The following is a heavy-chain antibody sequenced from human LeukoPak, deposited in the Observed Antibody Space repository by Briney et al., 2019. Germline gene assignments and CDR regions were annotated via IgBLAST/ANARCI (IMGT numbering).Heavy chain of an antibody. CDR3: ATGKLDASGFDFMLPF. CDR1: GFTFSSSA. V-gene: IGHV3-30*10. Sequence: GRSLRLSCAASGFTFSSSAMHWFRQAPGKGLEWLAVFSRDGINTYYTDSVKGRFTISRDNYKNIFYLQMNSLRIEDTAIYYCATGKLDASGFDFMLPFWGQGTLVSVSS. J-gene: IGHJ4*02. D-gene: IGHD5-12*01. CDR2: FSRDGINT.